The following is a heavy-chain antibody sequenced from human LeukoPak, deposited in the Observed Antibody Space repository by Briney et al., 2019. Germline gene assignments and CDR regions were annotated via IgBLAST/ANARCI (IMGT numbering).Heavy chain of an antibody. D-gene: IGHD5-12*01. J-gene: IGHJ3*02. CDR2: IHTSAST. CDR1: GGSISSYY. Sequence: PSETLSLTCSVSGGSISSYYWSWLRQPAGKGLEWIGRIHTSASTENNPSLKSRVTMSVDTSKNQFSLKLTSVTAADTAVYFCARDDNSGYSDDAFDIWGQGTLVTVSS. V-gene: IGHV4-4*07. CDR3: ARDDNSGYSDDAFDI.